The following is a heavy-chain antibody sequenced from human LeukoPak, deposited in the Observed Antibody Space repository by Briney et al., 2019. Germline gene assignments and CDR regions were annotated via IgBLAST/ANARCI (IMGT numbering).Heavy chain of an antibody. CDR2: IYWNDDK. J-gene: IGHJ4*02. Sequence: SGPTLVKPTQTLTLNCTFYGFSLSTSGVGVGLIRKPPGKALWWLALIYWNDDKRYSPSLKSRLTITKDTSKHQVVLTMTNMDPVDTATYYCAHAYYYDSSGYPYFDYWGQGTLVTVSS. V-gene: IGHV2-5*01. CDR3: AHAYYYDSSGYPYFDY. D-gene: IGHD3-22*01. CDR1: GFSLSTSGVG.